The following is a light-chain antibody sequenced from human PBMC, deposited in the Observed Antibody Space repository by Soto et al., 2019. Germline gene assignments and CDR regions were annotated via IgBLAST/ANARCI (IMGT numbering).Light chain of an antibody. CDR3: QQRSNGLT. J-gene: IGKJ4*01. CDR2: DAS. V-gene: IGKV3-11*01. Sequence: VLTRSPATLSLYTGERATLSCRASQSVSSYLAWYQQKPGQAPRLLIYDASNRATGIPARFSGSGSGTDFTLTISSLEPEDFAVYYCQQRSNGLTFGGGTKV. CDR1: QSVSSY.